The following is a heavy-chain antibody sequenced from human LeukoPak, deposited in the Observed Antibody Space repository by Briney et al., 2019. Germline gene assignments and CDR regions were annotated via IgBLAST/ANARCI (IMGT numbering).Heavy chain of an antibody. CDR3: ARGGYSYSSSWYYFDY. Sequence: SETLSLTCTVSGGSISSYYWSWIRQFPGKGLEGIGYIYYSGSTNYNPSLESRVTMSVDTSKNQFSLELSSVTAADTAVYSCARGGYSYSSSWYYFDYWGQGALVTVSS. CDR2: IYYSGST. V-gene: IGHV4-59*01. J-gene: IGHJ4*02. CDR1: GGSISSYY. D-gene: IGHD6-13*01.